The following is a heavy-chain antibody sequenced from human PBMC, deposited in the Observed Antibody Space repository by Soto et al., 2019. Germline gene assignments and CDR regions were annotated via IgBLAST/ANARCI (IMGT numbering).Heavy chain of an antibody. V-gene: IGHV5-10-1*01. CDR2: IDPSDSYT. Sequence: PGESLKISCKGSGYSFTSYWISWVRQMPGKGLEWMGRIDPSDSYTNYSPSFQGHVTISADKSISTAYLQWSSLKASDTAMYYCARSDYCTNGACYSGMDVWGQGTTVTVSS. D-gene: IGHD2-8*01. J-gene: IGHJ6*02. CDR1: GYSFTSYW. CDR3: ARSDYCTNGACYSGMDV.